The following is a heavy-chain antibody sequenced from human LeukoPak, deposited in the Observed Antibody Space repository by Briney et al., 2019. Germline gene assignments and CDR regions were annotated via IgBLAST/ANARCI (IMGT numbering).Heavy chain of an antibody. J-gene: IGHJ6*02. V-gene: IGHV3-11*03. CDR2: ISSSGSAT. CDR1: GFSFSDYF. D-gene: IGHD2-15*01. CDR3: AKEKRRYCSGGSCPGARTDYYYYGMDV. Sequence: PGGSLRLSCAGSGFSFSDYFMSWVRQAPGKGLEWVSYISSSGSATTYADSVRGRFTVSRDNSKNTLYLQMNSLRAEDTAVYYCAKEKRRYCSGGSCPGARTDYYYYGMDVWGQGTTVTVSS.